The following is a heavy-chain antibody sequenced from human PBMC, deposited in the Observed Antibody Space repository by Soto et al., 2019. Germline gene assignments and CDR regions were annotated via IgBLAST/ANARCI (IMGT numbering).Heavy chain of an antibody. CDR2: IWYDGSNK. CDR3: ARDYYDSSGYQYFDY. J-gene: IGHJ4*02. CDR1: GLTFSSYA. Sequence: PGGALRLFCAASGLTFSSYAMSWVRQAPGKGLEWVAVIWYDGSNKYYADSVKGRFTISRDNSKNTLYLQMNSLRAEDTAVYYCARDYYDSSGYQYFDYWGQGTPVPVSP. D-gene: IGHD3-22*01. V-gene: IGHV3-33*08.